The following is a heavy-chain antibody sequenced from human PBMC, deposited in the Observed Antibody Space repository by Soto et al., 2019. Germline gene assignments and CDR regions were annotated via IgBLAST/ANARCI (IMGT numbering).Heavy chain of an antibody. CDR1: GLTFSDST. V-gene: IGHV3-73*02. J-gene: IGHJ2*01. D-gene: IGHD3-22*01. CDR3: LTYDSSCDRYSEL. CDR2: IRSKTNGYAT. Sequence: EVQLVESGGGLVQPGGSLKLSCAASGLTFSDSTMNWFRQASGKGLEWIGRIRSKTNGYATAYVESVKGRFIISRDDSKKTAYLQMNRLKTEDSAVYYCLTYDSSCDRYSELWCRGTLVTVSS.